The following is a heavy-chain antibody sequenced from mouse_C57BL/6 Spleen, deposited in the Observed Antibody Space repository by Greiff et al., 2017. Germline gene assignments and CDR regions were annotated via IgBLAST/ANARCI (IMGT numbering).Heavy chain of an antibody. D-gene: IGHD2-4*01. CDR2: INPSTGGT. J-gene: IGHJ2*01. Sequence: EVKLMESGPELVKPGASVKISCKASGYSFTGYYMNWVKQSPEKSLEWIGEINPSTGGTTYNQKFKAKATLTVDKSSSTAYMQLKSLTSEGSAVYYCARAGLRDYWGQGTTLTVSS. V-gene: IGHV1-42*01. CDR3: ARAGLRDY. CDR1: GYSFTGYY.